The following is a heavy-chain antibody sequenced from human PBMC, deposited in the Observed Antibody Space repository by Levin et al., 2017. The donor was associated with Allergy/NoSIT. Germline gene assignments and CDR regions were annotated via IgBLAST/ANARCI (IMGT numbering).Heavy chain of an antibody. Sequence: VASVKVSCKASGYTFTSYYMHWVRQAPGQGLEWMGIINPSGGSTSYAQKFQGRVTMTRDTSTSTGYMELSSLRSEDTAVYYCAGVNVYSSSWSTFFDYWGQGTLVTVSS. CDR1: GYTFTSYY. CDR2: INPSGGST. CDR3: AGVNVYSSSWSTFFDY. V-gene: IGHV1-46*01. J-gene: IGHJ4*02. D-gene: IGHD6-13*01.